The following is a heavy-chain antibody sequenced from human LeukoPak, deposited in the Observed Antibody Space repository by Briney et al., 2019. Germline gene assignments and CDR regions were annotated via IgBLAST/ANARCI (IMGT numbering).Heavy chain of an antibody. V-gene: IGHV4-59*01. Sequence: SETLSLTCTVPGGSISSYYWSWIRQPPGKGLEWIGYIYYSGSTNYNPSLKSRVTISVDTSKNQFSLKLSSVTAADTAVYYCATLLGWSSGWYFGYWGQGTLVTVSS. D-gene: IGHD6-19*01. CDR2: IYYSGST. CDR3: ATLLGWSSGWYFGY. CDR1: GGSISSYY. J-gene: IGHJ4*02.